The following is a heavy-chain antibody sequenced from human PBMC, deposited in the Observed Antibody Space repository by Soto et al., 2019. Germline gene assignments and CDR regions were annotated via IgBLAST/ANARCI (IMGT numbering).Heavy chain of an antibody. D-gene: IGHD3-10*01. V-gene: IGHV4-31*03. J-gene: IGHJ5*02. CDR1: GGSISSEAHY. CDR3: ARDHYGSGRGWGSWFDP. Sequence: PSETLSLTCTVSGGSISSEAHYWSWIRQHPGKGLEWIGYIYYNGYIYNSGSTYYNPSLKSRVTISLDMSKNQFPLNLSSVTAADTAVYYCARDHYGSGRGWGSWFDPWGQGTLVTVSS. CDR2: IYNSGST.